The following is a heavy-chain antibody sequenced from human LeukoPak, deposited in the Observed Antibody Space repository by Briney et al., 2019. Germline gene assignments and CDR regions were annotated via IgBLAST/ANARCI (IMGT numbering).Heavy chain of an antibody. CDR2: VNPAGSTT. CDR3: AKDWSYSGWSYYFDY. V-gene: IGHV3-74*01. Sequence: PGGSLRLSCAASGFSFSSYWMHWVRQAPGKGLVWVSRVNPAGSTTGYADSVKGRFTISRDNSKNTLYLQMNSLRGDETAVYYCAKDWSYSGWSYYFDYWGQGTLVTVSS. J-gene: IGHJ4*02. D-gene: IGHD6-19*01. CDR1: GFSFSSYW.